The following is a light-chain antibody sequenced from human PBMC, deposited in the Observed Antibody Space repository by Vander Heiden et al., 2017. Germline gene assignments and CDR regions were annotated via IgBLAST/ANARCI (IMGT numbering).Light chain of an antibody. J-gene: IGKJ4*01. CDR3: QQRSNWPST. V-gene: IGKV3-11*01. Sequence: VLTHSPPTLPLSPGERATLSCRASQSVSSYVAWYQKKPGQAPRLLIYDASNRATGIPARFSGSGSGTDFTLTISSLEPEEVAVYYCQQRSNWPSTFGGGTKVEIK. CDR1: QSVSSY. CDR2: DAS.